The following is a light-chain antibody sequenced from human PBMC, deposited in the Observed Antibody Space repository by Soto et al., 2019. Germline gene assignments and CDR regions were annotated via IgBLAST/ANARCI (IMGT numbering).Light chain of an antibody. CDR2: AAS. J-gene: IGKJ1*01. CDR3: QQYGSSPKT. Sequence: EIVLTQSPGTLSLSPGERATLSCRASQSISSSYLAWYQQKPGQAPRLLIYAASSRATGIPDRFSGSGSGTDFTLTISRLEPEDFAVFYCQQYGSSPKTFDQGTKVDIK. V-gene: IGKV3-20*01. CDR1: QSISSSY.